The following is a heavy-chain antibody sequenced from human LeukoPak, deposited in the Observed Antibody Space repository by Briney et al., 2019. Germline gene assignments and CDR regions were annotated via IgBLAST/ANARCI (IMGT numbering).Heavy chain of an antibody. CDR3: ARDATVRGPYGGHHFYSYMDV. CDR2: ISSSGSTI. D-gene: IGHD3-10*01. V-gene: IGHV3-48*03. Sequence: PGGSLRLSCAASGFTFSSYEMNWVRQAPGKGLEWVSYISSSGSTIYYADSVKGRFTISRDNAKNSLYLQMNSLRAEDTAVYYCARDATVRGPYGGHHFYSYMDVWGKGTTVTIS. J-gene: IGHJ6*03. CDR1: GFTFSSYE.